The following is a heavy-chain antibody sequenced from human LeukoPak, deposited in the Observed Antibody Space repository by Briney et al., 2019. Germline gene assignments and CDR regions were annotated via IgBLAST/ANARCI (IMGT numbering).Heavy chain of an antibody. J-gene: IGHJ4*02. V-gene: IGHV3-64*01. CDR3: ARGGLLWFEELSGY. D-gene: IGHD3-10*01. CDR2: ISSNGGST. Sequence: PGGSLRLSCAASGFTFSSYAMHWVRQAPGKGLEYVSVISSNGGSTYYANSVKGRFTISRDNSKNTLYLQMGSLRAEDMAVYYCARGGLLWFEELSGYWGQGTLVTVSS. CDR1: GFTFSSYA.